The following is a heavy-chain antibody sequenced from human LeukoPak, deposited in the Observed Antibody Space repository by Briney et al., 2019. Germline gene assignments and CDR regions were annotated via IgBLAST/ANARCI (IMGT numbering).Heavy chain of an antibody. J-gene: IGHJ3*02. CDR3: ASTGDTAMVNDACDI. CDR2: IWYDGSNK. Sequence: GGSLRLSCAASGFTFSSYGMHWVRQAPGKGLEWVAVIWYDGSNKYYADSVKGRFTISRDNSKNTLYLQMNSLRAEDTAVYYCASTGDTAMVNDACDIWGQGTMVTVSS. D-gene: IGHD5-18*01. V-gene: IGHV3-33*01. CDR1: GFTFSSYG.